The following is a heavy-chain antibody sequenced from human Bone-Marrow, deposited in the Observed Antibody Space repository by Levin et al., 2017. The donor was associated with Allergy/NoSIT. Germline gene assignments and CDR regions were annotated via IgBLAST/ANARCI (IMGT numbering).Heavy chain of an antibody. D-gene: IGHD6-19*01. Sequence: GGSLRLSCAASGFTFSTCGMSWVRQAPGKGLEWVSAITASGGNTYYAESVKGRFTISRDSSKNTLSLQMNSLRADDTAIYYCARRADIGSGWGAFDHWGQGTLVSVSS. CDR2: ITASGGNT. V-gene: IGHV3-23*01. CDR1: GFTFSTCG. CDR3: ARRADIGSGWGAFDH. J-gene: IGHJ4*02.